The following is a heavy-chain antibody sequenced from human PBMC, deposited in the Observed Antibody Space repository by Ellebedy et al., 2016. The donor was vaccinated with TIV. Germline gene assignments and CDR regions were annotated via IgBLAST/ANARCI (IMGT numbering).Heavy chain of an antibody. V-gene: IGHV3-23*01. J-gene: IGHJ4*02. CDR2: ISGSGDAT. D-gene: IGHD1-26*01. CDR3: TKGRGGSYSDY. Sequence: GGSLRLSXTTSGFFFSSYVMSWVRQAPGKGLEWLSRISGSGDATPSADSVKGRFTISRDNSKSTVYVQMNSLRVDDTAVYFCTKGRGGSYSDYWGQGTRVTVSS. CDR1: GFFFSSYV.